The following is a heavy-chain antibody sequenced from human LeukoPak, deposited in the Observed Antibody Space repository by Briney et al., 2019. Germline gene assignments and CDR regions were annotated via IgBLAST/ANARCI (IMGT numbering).Heavy chain of an antibody. CDR3: ARGYLKEYYDSSGYYNY. V-gene: IGHV4-59*12. Sequence: PSETLSLTCTVSGGSISSYYWSWIRQPPGKGLEWIGYIYYSGSTNYNPSLKSRVTISVDTSKNQFSLKLSSVTAADTAVYYCARGYLKEYYDSSGYYNYWGQGTLVTVSS. CDR1: GGSISSYY. J-gene: IGHJ4*02. CDR2: IYYSGST. D-gene: IGHD3-22*01.